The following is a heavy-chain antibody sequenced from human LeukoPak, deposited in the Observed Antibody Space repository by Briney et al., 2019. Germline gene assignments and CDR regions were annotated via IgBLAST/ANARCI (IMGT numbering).Heavy chain of an antibody. CDR1: GGSISSSSYY. V-gene: IGHV4-39*01. D-gene: IGHD6-19*01. J-gene: IGHJ4*02. CDR2: IYYRGST. CDR3: ARRADSSIIQGGGWY. Sequence: SETLSLTCTVSGGSISSSSYYWGWIRQPPGKGLEWIGSIYYRGSTYYNASLKSRVTISVDTSKNQFSLKLSSVTATDTAIYYCARRADSSIIQGGGWYWGQGTLVTVSS.